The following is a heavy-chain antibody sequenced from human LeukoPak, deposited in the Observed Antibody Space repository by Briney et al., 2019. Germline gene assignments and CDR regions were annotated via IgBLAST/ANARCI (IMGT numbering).Heavy chain of an antibody. V-gene: IGHV3-23*01. CDR1: GFTFSSYA. Sequence: GGSLRLSCAASGFTFSSYAMSWVRQAPGKGLEWVSAISGSGGSTYYADSVKGRFTISRDNSKNTLYLQMNSLRAEDTAVYYCAKESPDYYDSSGYYRRRYYYYGMDVWGQGTTVTASS. CDR3: AKESPDYYDSSGYYRRRYYYYGMDV. D-gene: IGHD3-22*01. J-gene: IGHJ6*02. CDR2: ISGSGGST.